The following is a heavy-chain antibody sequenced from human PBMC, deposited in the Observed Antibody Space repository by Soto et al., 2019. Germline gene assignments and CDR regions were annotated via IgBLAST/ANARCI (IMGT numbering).Heavy chain of an antibody. J-gene: IGHJ6*02. CDR2: IGTAGDT. V-gene: IGHV3-13*01. CDR1: GFTFSSYD. D-gene: IGHD2-2*01. Sequence: GGSLRLSCAASGFTFSSYDMHWVRQATGKGLEWVSAIGTAGDTYYPGSVKGRFTISRENVKNSLYLQMNSLRAEDTAVYYCARVLVPAGAGFDYYYGMDVWGQGTTVTVSS. CDR3: ARVLVPAGAGFDYYYGMDV.